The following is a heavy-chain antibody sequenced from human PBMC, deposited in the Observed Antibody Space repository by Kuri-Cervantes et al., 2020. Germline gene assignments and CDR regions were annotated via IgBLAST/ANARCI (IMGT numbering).Heavy chain of an antibody. Sequence: ASVKVSCKASGYTFTGYYMHCVRQAPGQVLECMGWISAYNGNTNYAQKLQGRVTMTTDTSTSTAYMELRSLRSDDTAVYYCARDRTEYSSSSPPGKYFHHWGQGTLVTVSS. CDR2: ISAYNGNT. D-gene: IGHD6-13*01. V-gene: IGHV1-18*04. J-gene: IGHJ1*01. CDR1: GYTFTGYY. CDR3: ARDRTEYSSSSPPGKYFHH.